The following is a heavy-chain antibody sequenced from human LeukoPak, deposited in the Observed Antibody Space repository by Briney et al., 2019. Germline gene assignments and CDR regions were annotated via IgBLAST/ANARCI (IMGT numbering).Heavy chain of an antibody. J-gene: IGHJ5*02. Sequence: ASVKVSCKASGYTFTGYYMHWVRQAPGQGLEWMGWINPNSGGTNYAQKFQGRVTMTRDTSISTAYMELSRLRSDDTAVYYCARSSPMTNYGSGSYYFNYWFDPWGQGTLVTVSS. CDR2: INPNSGGT. CDR1: GYTFTGYY. D-gene: IGHD3-10*01. CDR3: ARSSPMTNYGSGSYYFNYWFDP. V-gene: IGHV1-2*02.